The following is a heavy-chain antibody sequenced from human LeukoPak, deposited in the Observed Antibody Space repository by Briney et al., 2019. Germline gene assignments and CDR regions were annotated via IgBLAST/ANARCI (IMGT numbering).Heavy chain of an antibody. CDR2: INPNSGGT. Sequence: ASVKVSCKASGYTFTGYYMHWVRQAPGQGLEWMGWINPNSGGTNYAQKFQGRVTMTRDTSISTAYMELSRLRSDDTAVYYCARDFAWDIMITFGGVPDIWGQGTMVTVSS. V-gene: IGHV1-2*02. D-gene: IGHD3-16*01. CDR1: GYTFTGYY. CDR3: ARDFAWDIMITFGGVPDI. J-gene: IGHJ3*02.